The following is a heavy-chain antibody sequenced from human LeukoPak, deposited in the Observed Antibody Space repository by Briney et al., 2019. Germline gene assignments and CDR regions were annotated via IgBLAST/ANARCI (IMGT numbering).Heavy chain of an antibody. V-gene: IGHV4-39*07. Sequence: SETLSLTCTVSGGSISSSSYYWGWIRQPPGKGLEWIGGIYYSGSTYYNPSLKSRVTISVDTSKNQFSLRLRSVTAADTAVYYCARQIASAGTAGFDFWGPGTLVTVSS. CDR3: ARQIASAGTAGFDF. CDR1: GGSISSSSYY. CDR2: IYYSGST. D-gene: IGHD6-13*01. J-gene: IGHJ4*02.